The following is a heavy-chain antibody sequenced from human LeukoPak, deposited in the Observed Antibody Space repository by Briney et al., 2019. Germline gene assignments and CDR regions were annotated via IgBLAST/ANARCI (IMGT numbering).Heavy chain of an antibody. CDR1: GYTFTSYD. D-gene: IGHD6-13*01. V-gene: IGHV1-8*01. Sequence: GASVKVSCKASGYTFTSYDINWVRQATGQGLEWMGWMNPNSGNTGYAQKFQGRVTMTRNTSISTAYMELSSLRSEDTAVYYCARAGLLIAAAGNFPGYWGQGTLVTVSS. J-gene: IGHJ4*02. CDR2: MNPNSGNT. CDR3: ARAGLLIAAAGNFPGY.